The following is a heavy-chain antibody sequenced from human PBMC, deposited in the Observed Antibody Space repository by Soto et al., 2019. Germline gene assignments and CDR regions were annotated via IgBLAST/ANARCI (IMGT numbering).Heavy chain of an antibody. Sequence: SQTLSLTCAISGDSVSSNSAAWNWIRQSPSRGLEWLGRTYYRSKWYNDYAVSVKSRITINPDTSKNQFSLQLNSVTPEVTAVYYCARDSRVRYGYSYFFDYWGQGTLVTVSS. J-gene: IGHJ4*02. V-gene: IGHV6-1*01. CDR2: TYYRSKWYN. CDR1: GDSVSSNSAA. CDR3: ARDSRVRYGYSYFFDY. D-gene: IGHD5-18*01.